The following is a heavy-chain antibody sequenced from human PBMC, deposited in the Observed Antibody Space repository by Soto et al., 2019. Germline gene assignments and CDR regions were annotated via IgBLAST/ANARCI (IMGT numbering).Heavy chain of an antibody. CDR2: ILGGGAP. J-gene: IGHJ4*02. CDR1: GFTLSTYT. D-gene: IGHD3-16*01. V-gene: IGHV3-23*01. CDR3: AKDRLPDGRWNFDY. Sequence: EVQLLESGGGLVQTGGSLRLSCAVSGFTLSTYTMTWVRQAPGKGLEWVSSILGGGAPYYADSMKGRFTISKDVSKNTLFLQINSLRAEDTAIYYCAKDRLPDGRWNFDYWGQGTLVTVSS.